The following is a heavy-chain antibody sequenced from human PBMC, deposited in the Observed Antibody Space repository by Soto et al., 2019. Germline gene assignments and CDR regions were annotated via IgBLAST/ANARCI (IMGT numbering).Heavy chain of an antibody. CDR2: IWYDGSNK. Sequence: GGSLRLSCAASGFTFSNYAVTWVRQAPGKGLEWVAVIWYDGSNKYYADSVKGRFTISRDNSKNTLYLQMNSLRAEDTALYYCAKSLRGVIIDFDSWGQGTLVTVSS. CDR1: GFTFSNYA. CDR3: AKSLRGVIIDFDS. J-gene: IGHJ4*02. D-gene: IGHD3-10*01. V-gene: IGHV3-33*06.